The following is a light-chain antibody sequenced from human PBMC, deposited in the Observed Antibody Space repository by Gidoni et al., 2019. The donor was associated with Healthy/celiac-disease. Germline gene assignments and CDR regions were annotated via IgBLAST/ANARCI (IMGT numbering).Light chain of an antibody. CDR1: QSISSY. CDR3: QQSYSTPRT. J-gene: IGKJ1*01. Sequence: DIQMTQSPSSLSASVGDRVTITCRPSQSISSYLNWYQQKPGKAPKLLIYAASSLQSGVPSRFSGSGSGKDFTLTISSLQPEDFATYYCQQSYSTPRTFGQXTKVEIK. CDR2: AAS. V-gene: IGKV1-39*01.